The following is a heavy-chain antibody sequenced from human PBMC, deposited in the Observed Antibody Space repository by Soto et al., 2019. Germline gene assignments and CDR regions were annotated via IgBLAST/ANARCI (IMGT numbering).Heavy chain of an antibody. Sequence: SVKVSCKASVGAFSNYAISWVRQATGQGLEWMGGIIPIFNTAIYAQKFQGRVTITADKSTITAYMELSSLRSEDTAVYYCARGLVVPAGIRYYYYGMDVWGQGTTVTVYS. CDR2: IIPIFNTA. V-gene: IGHV1-69*06. J-gene: IGHJ6*02. D-gene: IGHD2-2*01. CDR1: VGAFSNYA. CDR3: ARGLVVPAGIRYYYYGMDV.